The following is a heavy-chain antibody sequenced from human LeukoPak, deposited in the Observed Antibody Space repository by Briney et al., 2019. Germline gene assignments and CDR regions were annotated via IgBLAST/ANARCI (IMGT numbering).Heavy chain of an antibody. D-gene: IGHD3-22*01. Sequence: PGASVKVSCKASGYTFTGYYMHWVRQAPGQGLEWMGWINPNSGGTNYAQKFQGRVTMTRDTSISTAYMELSRLRSDDTAVYYCARDDNYYDSSGYHPYYYYYGMDVWGQGTTVTVSS. CDR2: INPNSGGT. CDR1: GYTFTGYY. V-gene: IGHV1-2*02. CDR3: ARDDNYYDSSGYHPYYYYYGMDV. J-gene: IGHJ6*02.